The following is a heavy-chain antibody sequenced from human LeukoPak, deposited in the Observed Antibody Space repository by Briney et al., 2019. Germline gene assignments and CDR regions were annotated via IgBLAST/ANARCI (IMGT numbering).Heavy chain of an antibody. J-gene: IGHJ3*02. CDR1: GFTFSSYW. CDR3: ARVRRALDAFDI. CDR2: ISSSSSYI. D-gene: IGHD3/OR15-3a*01. V-gene: IGHV3-21*01. Sequence: GGSLRLSCAASGFTFSSYWMGWVRQAPGKGLEWVSSISSSSSYIYYADSVKGRFTISRDNAKNSLYLQMNSLRAEDTAVYYCARVRRALDAFDIWGQGTMVTVSS.